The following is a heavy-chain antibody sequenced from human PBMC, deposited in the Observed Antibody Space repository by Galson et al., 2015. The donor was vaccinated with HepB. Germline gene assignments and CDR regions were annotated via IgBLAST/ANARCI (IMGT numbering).Heavy chain of an antibody. J-gene: IGHJ4*02. CDR1: GFTFSSNG. D-gene: IGHD1-26*01. Sequence: SLRLSCAASGFTFSSNGMHWVRQAPGKGLEWVAVIWYDGSNKYYADSVKGRFTISRDNSKNTLYLQMNSLRAEDTAVYYCARGGVGANNFDYWGQGTLVTVSS. V-gene: IGHV3-33*01. CDR3: ARGGVGANNFDY. CDR2: IWYDGSNK.